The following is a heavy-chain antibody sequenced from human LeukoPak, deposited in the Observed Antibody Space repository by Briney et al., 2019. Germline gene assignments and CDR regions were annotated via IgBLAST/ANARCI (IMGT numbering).Heavy chain of an antibody. CDR3: ERDLQPVSTYYYDSSGYNY. J-gene: IGHJ4*02. Sequence: GASVKVSCKASGYTFTGYYMHWVRQAPGQGLEWMGCINPNSGGTNYAQKFQGRVTMTRDTSISTAYMELSRPRSDDTAVYYCERDLQPVSTYYYDSSGYNYWGQGTLVTVSS. CDR2: INPNSGGT. V-gene: IGHV1-2*02. D-gene: IGHD3-22*01. CDR1: GYTFTGYY.